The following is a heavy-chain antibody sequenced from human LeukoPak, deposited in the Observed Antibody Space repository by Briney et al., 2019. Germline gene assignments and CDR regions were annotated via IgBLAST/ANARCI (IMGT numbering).Heavy chain of an antibody. Sequence: PGGSLRLSCAASGFTFSSYGMSWVRQAPGKGLEWVSAISGSGGSTYYADSVKGRFTISRDNSKNTLYLQMNSLRAEDTAVYYCAKGSAMIVVVITFDYWGQGTLVTVSS. CDR1: GFTFSSYG. D-gene: IGHD3-22*01. CDR2: ISGSGGST. J-gene: IGHJ4*02. CDR3: AKGSAMIVVVITFDY. V-gene: IGHV3-23*01.